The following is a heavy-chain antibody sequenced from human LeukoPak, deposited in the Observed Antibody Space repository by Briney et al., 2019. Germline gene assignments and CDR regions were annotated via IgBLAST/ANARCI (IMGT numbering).Heavy chain of an antibody. CDR2: IRYDGSNK. CDR1: GFTFSSYG. D-gene: IGHD5-18*01. CDR3: AKRGDTAMATGAFDI. Sequence: GGSLRLSCAASGFTFSSYGMHWVRQAPGKGLEWVAFIRYDGSNKYYADSVKGRFTISRDNSKNTLYLQMNSLRAEDTAVYYCAKRGDTAMATGAFDIWGQGTMVTVSS. J-gene: IGHJ3*02. V-gene: IGHV3-30*02.